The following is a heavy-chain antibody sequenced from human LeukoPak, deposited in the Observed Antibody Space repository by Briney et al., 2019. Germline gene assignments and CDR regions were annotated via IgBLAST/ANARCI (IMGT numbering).Heavy chain of an antibody. CDR3: ATGPALRFLEWSLPCDY. CDR1: GYTLTELS. V-gene: IGHV1-24*01. Sequence: ASVKVSCKVSGYTLTELSMHWVRQAPGKGLEWMGGFDPEDGETIYAQKFQGRVTMTEDTSTDTAYMELSSLRSEDTAVYYCATGPALRFLEWSLPCDYWGQGTLVTVPS. J-gene: IGHJ4*02. CDR2: FDPEDGET. D-gene: IGHD3-3*01.